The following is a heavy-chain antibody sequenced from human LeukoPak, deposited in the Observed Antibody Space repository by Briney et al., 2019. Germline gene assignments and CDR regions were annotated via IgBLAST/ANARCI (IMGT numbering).Heavy chain of an antibody. CDR2: FDPEDGET. D-gene: IGHD6-19*01. J-gene: IGHJ4*02. CDR1: GYTLTELS. CDR3: ATDRGWYSSGWDAFDY. Sequence: GASVKVSCKVSGYTLTELSMHWVRQAPGKGLEWRGGFDPEDGETIYAQKVQARVTMTEDTSTDTAYMELSSLRSEDTAVYYCATDRGWYSSGWDAFDYWGQGTLVTVSS. V-gene: IGHV1-24*01.